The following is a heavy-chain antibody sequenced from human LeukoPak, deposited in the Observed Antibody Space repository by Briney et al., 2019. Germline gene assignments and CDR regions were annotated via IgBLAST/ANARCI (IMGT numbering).Heavy chain of an antibody. CDR3: ARRRDGYNDH. J-gene: IGHJ4*02. CDR1: GGTFSIYG. CDR2: IIPIFDTP. V-gene: IGHV1-69*05. Sequence: ASVKVSCKASGGTFSIYGIGWVRQAPGQGLEYMGGIIPIFDTPNYAQKFQGRVAITTDESTSTAYMELSSLRFEDTALYYCARRRDGYNDHWGQGTLVTVSS. D-gene: IGHD5-24*01.